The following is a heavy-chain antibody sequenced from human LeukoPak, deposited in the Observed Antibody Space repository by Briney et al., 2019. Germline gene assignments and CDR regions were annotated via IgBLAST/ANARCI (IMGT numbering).Heavy chain of an antibody. CDR2: IYYSGHT. CDR1: GGSISSSSYY. Sequence: SETLSLTCTVSGGSISSSSYYWGWIRQPPGKGLEWIGSIYYSGHTYYNPSLKRRVTISLDTSKTQFSLNLISVTAADTPVYYCARHASGSYNNFQHWGQGTLVTVSS. CDR3: ARHASGSYNNFQH. V-gene: IGHV4-39*01. J-gene: IGHJ1*01. D-gene: IGHD1-26*01.